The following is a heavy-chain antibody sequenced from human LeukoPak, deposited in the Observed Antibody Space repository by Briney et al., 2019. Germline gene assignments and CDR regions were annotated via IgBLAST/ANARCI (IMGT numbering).Heavy chain of an antibody. V-gene: IGHV3-7*04. CDR3: TRALDY. CDR2: INQNGGEK. Sequence: GGSLRLSCPTSGFTFINFGMDWVRPAPGKGLEGVANINQNGGEKYYADSVKGRFTISRDNAKNSLYLQMNSLRVEDTAVYYCTRALDYWGQGTLVTVSS. J-gene: IGHJ4*02. CDR1: GFTFINFG.